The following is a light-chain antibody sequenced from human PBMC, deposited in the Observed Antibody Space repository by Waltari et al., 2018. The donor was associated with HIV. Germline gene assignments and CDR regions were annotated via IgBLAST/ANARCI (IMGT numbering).Light chain of an antibody. V-gene: IGLV3-9*01. CDR2: RDS. J-gene: IGLJ2*01. CDR3: QVWDSSTHVV. Sequence: SYELTQPLSVSVALGQTARITCGGNNIGSKNVHWYQQKPGQAPVLVIYRDSNRPSGIPERFSGSNSGNPATLPISRAQAGDEADYYCQVWDSSTHVVFGGGTKLTVL. CDR1: NIGSKN.